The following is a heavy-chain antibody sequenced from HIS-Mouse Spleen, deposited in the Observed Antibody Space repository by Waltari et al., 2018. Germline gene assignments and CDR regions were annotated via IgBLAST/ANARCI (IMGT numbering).Heavy chain of an antibody. CDR1: GFPVSAYA. V-gene: IGHV3-30*04. Sequence: QVQLVESGGGVVQPGRSLRLPCAASGFPVSAYAIHWVRQAPGKGLEWVAVISYDGSNKYYADSVKGRFTISRDNSKNTLYLQMNSLRAEDTAVYYCARRYSGYDLGYWGQGTLVTVSS. J-gene: IGHJ4*02. CDR3: ARRYSGYDLGY. CDR2: ISYDGSNK. D-gene: IGHD5-12*01.